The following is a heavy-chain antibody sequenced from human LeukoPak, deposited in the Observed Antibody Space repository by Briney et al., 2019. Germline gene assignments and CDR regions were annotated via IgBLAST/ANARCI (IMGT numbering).Heavy chain of an antibody. CDR1: GFTFRDYY. Sequence: PGPSLRHSCAASGFTFRDYYMSWIRQAPGKGLEWVSYISGSSDYTNYADSVKGRFTISRDNTKNSLYLQMNSLRDEDTAVYYCARGGFNDHWGQGTLVTVSS. J-gene: IGHJ5*02. V-gene: IGHV3-11*06. CDR2: ISGSSDYT. CDR3: ARGGFNDH. D-gene: IGHD5-24*01.